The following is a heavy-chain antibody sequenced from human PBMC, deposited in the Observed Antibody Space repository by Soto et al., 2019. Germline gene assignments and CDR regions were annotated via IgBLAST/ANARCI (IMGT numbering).Heavy chain of an antibody. CDR3: ARAAGGCSSTSCYLSWFDP. D-gene: IGHD2-2*01. CDR1: GGSISSYY. CDR2: IYYSGST. J-gene: IGHJ5*02. Sequence: PSETLSLTCTVSGGSISSYYWSWIRQPPGKGLEWIGYIYYSGSTNYNPSLKSRVTISVDTSKNQFSLKLSSVTAADTAVYYCARAAGGCSSTSCYLSWFDPWGQGTLVTVS. V-gene: IGHV4-59*01.